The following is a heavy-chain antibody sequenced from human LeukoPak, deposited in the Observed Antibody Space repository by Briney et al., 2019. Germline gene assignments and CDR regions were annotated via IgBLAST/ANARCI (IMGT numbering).Heavy chain of an antibody. CDR2: IIPIFGTA. J-gene: IGHJ6*04. V-gene: IGHV1-69*01. Sequence: SVKVSCKASGGTFSSYAISWVRQAPGQGLEWMGGIIPIFGTANYAQKFQGRVTITADESTSTAYMELSSLRSEDTAVYYCARDGHYDIFTGFESFGMDVWGKGTTVTVSS. CDR3: ARDGHYDIFTGFESFGMDV. CDR1: GGTFSSYA. D-gene: IGHD3-9*01.